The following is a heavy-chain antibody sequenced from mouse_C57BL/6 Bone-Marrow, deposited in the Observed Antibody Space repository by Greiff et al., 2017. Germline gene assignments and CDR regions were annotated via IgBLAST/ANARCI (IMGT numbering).Heavy chain of an antibody. D-gene: IGHD2-2*01. J-gene: IGHJ4*01. CDR1: GYTFTSYW. CDR2: IDPSDSYT. Sequence: QVQLQQPGAELVMPGASVKLSCKASGYTFTSYWMHWVKQRPGQGLEWIGEIDPSDSYTNYNQKFKGKSTLTVDKSSSTAYMQLSSLTSADSAVYYCAREAWLRRRDYAMDYWGQGTSVTVSS. V-gene: IGHV1-69*01. CDR3: AREAWLRRRDYAMDY.